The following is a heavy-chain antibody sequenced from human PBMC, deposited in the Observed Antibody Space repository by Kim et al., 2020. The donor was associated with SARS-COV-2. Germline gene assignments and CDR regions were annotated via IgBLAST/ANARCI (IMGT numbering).Heavy chain of an antibody. CDR1: GYTFTGYY. Sequence: ASVKVSCKASGYTFTGYYMHWVRQAPGQGLEWMGWINPNSGGTNYAQKFQGRVTMTRDTSISTAYMELSRLRSDDTAVYYCAREVRVFITGTTSDYYYMDVWGKGTTVTVSS. J-gene: IGHJ6*03. V-gene: IGHV1-2*02. CDR3: AREVRVFITGTTSDYYYMDV. CDR2: INPNSGGT. D-gene: IGHD1-7*01.